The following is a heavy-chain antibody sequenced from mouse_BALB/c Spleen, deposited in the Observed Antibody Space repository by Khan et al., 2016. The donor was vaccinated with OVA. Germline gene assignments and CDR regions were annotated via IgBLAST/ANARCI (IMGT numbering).Heavy chain of an antibody. CDR1: GFTFSSYS. J-gene: IGHJ3*01. CDR2: ISSGGDYT. Sequence: VPLKQSGGDLVKPGGSLKLSCAASGFTFSSYSMSWVRQTPDKRLEWVATISSGGDYTYYPDSVKGRFTFSRDNAKNTLYLQMSSLKSEDTAMCYCASHLTGSFAYWGQGTLVTVSA. D-gene: IGHD4-1*01. V-gene: IGHV5-6*01. CDR3: ASHLTGSFAY.